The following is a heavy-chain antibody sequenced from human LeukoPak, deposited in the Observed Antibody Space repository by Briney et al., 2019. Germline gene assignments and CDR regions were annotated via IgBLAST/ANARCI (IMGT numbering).Heavy chain of an antibody. CDR1: GYSFTSYW. D-gene: IGHD3-10*01. CDR3: ARLSQITMVRGVIKYFDY. J-gene: IGHJ4*02. Sequence: GESLKISCKNSGYSFTSYWIGWVRQMPGKGLEWTGIIYPGDSDTRYSPSFRGQVTISADKSISTAYLQWSSLKASDTAMYYCARLSQITMVRGVIKYFDYWGQGTLVTVSS. CDR2: IYPGDSDT. V-gene: IGHV5-51*01.